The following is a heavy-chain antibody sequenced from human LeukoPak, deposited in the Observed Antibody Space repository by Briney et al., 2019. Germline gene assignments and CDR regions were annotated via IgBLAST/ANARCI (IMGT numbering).Heavy chain of an antibody. CDR3: ARYYCSTTNCLLFDY. J-gene: IGHJ4*02. CDR2: IKQDGSEK. Sequence: GGSLRLSCAASGFTFSSYWMTWVRRAPGKGLEWVAHIKQDGSEKYYVDSVKGRFTISRDNAKNSLYLQMNSLRAEDTAVYYCARYYCSTTNCLLFDYWGQGTLVTVSS. D-gene: IGHD2-2*01. V-gene: IGHV3-7*01. CDR1: GFTFSSYW.